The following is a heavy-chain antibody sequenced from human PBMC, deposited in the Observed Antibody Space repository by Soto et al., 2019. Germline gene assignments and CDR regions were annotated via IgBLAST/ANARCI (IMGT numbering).Heavy chain of an antibody. Sequence: PVGSLRLSCAASGFTFSSCEMNWVRQAPGKGLEWVSYISSSGSSIYYADSVKGRFTISRDNAKNSLYLQMNSLRAEDTAVYYCASFRTTVTKRDDYWGQGTLVTVSS. V-gene: IGHV3-48*03. CDR3: ASFRTTVTKRDDY. D-gene: IGHD4-4*01. CDR2: ISSSGSSI. J-gene: IGHJ4*02. CDR1: GFTFSSCE.